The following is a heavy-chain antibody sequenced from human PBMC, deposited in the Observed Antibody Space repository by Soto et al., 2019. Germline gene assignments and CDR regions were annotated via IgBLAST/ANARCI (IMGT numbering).Heavy chain of an antibody. J-gene: IGHJ6*02. Sequence: EVQVVESGGGLVQPGGSLRLSCAASGFTFSSYWMHWVRQAPGKGLVWVSRINSDGSSTSYADSVKGRFTISRDNAKNTXXLQMNSLRAEDTAVYYCARAVRSGSYPYYYYGMDVWGQGTTVAVSS. CDR1: GFTFSSYW. V-gene: IGHV3-74*01. CDR2: INSDGSST. CDR3: ARAVRSGSYPYYYYGMDV. D-gene: IGHD3-10*01.